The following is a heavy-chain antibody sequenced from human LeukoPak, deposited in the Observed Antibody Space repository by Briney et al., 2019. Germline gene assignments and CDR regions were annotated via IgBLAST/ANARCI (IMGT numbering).Heavy chain of an antibody. CDR2: IYYSGST. CDR1: GGSISSYY. CDR3: ARRMVRGVTGDY. D-gene: IGHD3-10*01. J-gene: IGHJ4*02. V-gene: IGHV4-59*12. Sequence: SQTLSLTCTVSGGSISSYYWSWIRQPPGKGLEWIGYIYYSGSTNYNPSLKSRVTISVDTSKNQFSLKLSSVTAADTAVYYCARRMVRGVTGDYWGQGTLVTVSS.